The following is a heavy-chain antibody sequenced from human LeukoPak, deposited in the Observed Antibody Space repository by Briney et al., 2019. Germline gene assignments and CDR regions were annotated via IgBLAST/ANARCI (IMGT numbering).Heavy chain of an antibody. CDR2: ISYSGST. V-gene: IGHV4-59*08. CDR3: ARAPPYSSSVIYYGMDV. J-gene: IGHJ6*02. CDR1: GGSISSYY. Sequence: PSETLSLTCTVSGGSISSYYWSWIRQPPGKGLEWIGYISYSGSTNYNPSLKSRVTISVDTSKNQFSLKLSSVTAADTAVYYCARAPPYSSSVIYYGMDVWGQGTTVTVS. D-gene: IGHD2-21*01.